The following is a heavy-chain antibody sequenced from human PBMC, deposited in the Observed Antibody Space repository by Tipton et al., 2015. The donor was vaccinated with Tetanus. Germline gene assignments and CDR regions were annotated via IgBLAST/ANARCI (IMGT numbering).Heavy chain of an antibody. D-gene: IGHD3-22*01. Sequence: QMQLVQSGAEVKKPGSSVKVSCKASGGTFSSYAISWVRRAPGQGLEWMGGIIPIFGTANYAQKFQGRVTITADESTSTAYMELSSLRSEDTAVYYCARVVYYDSSGYYLRYFDYWGQGTLVTVSS. CDR1: GGTFSSYA. V-gene: IGHV1-69*01. J-gene: IGHJ4*02. CDR2: IIPIFGTA. CDR3: ARVVYYDSSGYYLRYFDY.